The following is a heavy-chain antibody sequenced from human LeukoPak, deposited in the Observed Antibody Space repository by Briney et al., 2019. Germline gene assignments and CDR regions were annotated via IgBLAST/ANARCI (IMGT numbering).Heavy chain of an antibody. Sequence: GGSLRLSCAASGFTFSSSWMHWVRQAPEKGLVWVSRINSDGSSTSYADSVKGRFTISRDNAKNTLYLQMNSLRAEDTAVYYCARGYSSGLHFDYWGQGTLVTVSS. V-gene: IGHV3-74*01. CDR3: ARGYSSGLHFDY. J-gene: IGHJ4*02. CDR2: INSDGSST. D-gene: IGHD6-19*01. CDR1: GFTFSSSW.